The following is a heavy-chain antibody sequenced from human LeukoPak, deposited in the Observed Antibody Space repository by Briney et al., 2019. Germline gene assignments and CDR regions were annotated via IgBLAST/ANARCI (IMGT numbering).Heavy chain of an antibody. CDR2: IYYSGST. D-gene: IGHD3-22*01. CDR3: ARAGGVDYYDSSGYYYGAAQFDY. CDR1: GGSISSYY. Sequence: PSETLSLTCTVSGGSISSYYWSWIRQPPGKGLEWLGYIYYSGSTNYNPSLKSRVTISVDTSKNQFSLKLSSVTAADTAVYYCARAGGVDYYDSSGYYYGAAQFDYWGQGTLVTVSS. V-gene: IGHV4-59*01. J-gene: IGHJ4*02.